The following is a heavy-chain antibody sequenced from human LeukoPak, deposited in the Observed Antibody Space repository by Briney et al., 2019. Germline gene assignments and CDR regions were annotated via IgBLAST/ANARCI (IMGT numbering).Heavy chain of an antibody. Sequence: SETLSLTCTVSGGSISSGGYYWTWIRRHPGKGLEWIGHIYYTGTTHYNPSLQSRVSISIDTSKNQFSLKLRSVTAVDTAVYYCARWGHFDTSGYFVADYWGQGTLITVSS. D-gene: IGHD3-22*01. CDR2: IYYTGTT. CDR1: GGSISSGGYY. V-gene: IGHV4-61*08. J-gene: IGHJ4*02. CDR3: ARWGHFDTSGYFVADY.